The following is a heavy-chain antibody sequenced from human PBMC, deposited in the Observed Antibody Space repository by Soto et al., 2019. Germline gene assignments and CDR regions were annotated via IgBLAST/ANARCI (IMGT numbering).Heavy chain of an antibody. CDR2: IYSSGST. D-gene: IGHD2-2*02. Sequence: SEPLSLTCTVSGGSVSSDTHYWSWIRQPPGKRLEWIGFIYSSGSTDYNPSLKSRVTMSVDTSKNQFSLKLRSVIVADTAVYHCARFVRSCSGTTCYTRADVWGQGTTVTVSS. J-gene: IGHJ6*02. CDR3: ARFVRSCSGTTCYTRADV. V-gene: IGHV4-61*01. CDR1: GGSVSSDTHY.